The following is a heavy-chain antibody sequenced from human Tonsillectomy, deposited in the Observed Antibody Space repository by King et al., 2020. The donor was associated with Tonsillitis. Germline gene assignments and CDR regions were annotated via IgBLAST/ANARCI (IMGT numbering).Heavy chain of an antibody. CDR3: AKDSGLIIGLRWYQDAFDI. Sequence: VQLVESGGGVVQPGGSLRLSCAASGFTFSSYGMHWVRQAPGKGLEWVAFIRYDGSNKYYADSVKGRFTISRDNSKNTLYLQMNSLRAEDTAVYYCAKDSGLIIGLRWYQDAFDIWGQGTMVTVPS. V-gene: IGHV3-30*02. J-gene: IGHJ3*02. CDR2: IRYDGSNK. CDR1: GFTFSSYG. D-gene: IGHD4-23*01.